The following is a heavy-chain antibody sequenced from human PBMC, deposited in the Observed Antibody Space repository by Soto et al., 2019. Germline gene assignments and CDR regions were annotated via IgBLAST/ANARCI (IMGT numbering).Heavy chain of an antibody. CDR2: ISGSGGST. J-gene: IGHJ1*01. Sequence: EVQLLESGGGLVQPGGSLRLSCAASGFTFSSYAMSWVRQAPGKGLEWVSAISGSGGSTYYADSVKGRFTISRDNSKKTLYLQMNSLRAEDTAVYYCAKGNGGSSSWYLRDWGQGTLVTVSS. D-gene: IGHD6-13*01. CDR3: AKGNGGSSSWYLRD. V-gene: IGHV3-23*01. CDR1: GFTFSSYA.